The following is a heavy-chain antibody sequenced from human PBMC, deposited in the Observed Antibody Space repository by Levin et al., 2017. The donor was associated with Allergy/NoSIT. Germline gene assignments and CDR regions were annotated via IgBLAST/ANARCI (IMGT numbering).Heavy chain of an antibody. CDR2: ISGTGDSI. CDR1: GFTFSNYA. Sequence: GESLKISCAASGFTFSNYAMTWVRQAPGKGLEWVSTISGTGDSIYHADSVKGRFTISRDNSKNTLFLQMNTLRAEDTAVYYCAKETWNYYDSSGYLEYWGQGTLVTVSS. D-gene: IGHD3-22*01. CDR3: AKETWNYYDSSGYLEY. V-gene: IGHV3-23*01. J-gene: IGHJ4*02.